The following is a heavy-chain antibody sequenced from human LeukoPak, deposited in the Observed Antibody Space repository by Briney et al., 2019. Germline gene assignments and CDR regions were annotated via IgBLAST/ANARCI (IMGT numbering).Heavy chain of an antibody. CDR2: IYTSGST. V-gene: IGHV4-4*07. Sequence: SETLSLTCTVSGGSISSYYWSWIRQPAGKGLEWIGRIYTSGSTNYNPPLKSRVTMSVDTSKNQFSLKLSSVTAADTAVYYCARGTTTVTRYYYYYYMDVWGKGTTVTVSS. CDR1: GGSISSYY. J-gene: IGHJ6*03. CDR3: ARGTTTVTRYYYYYYMDV. D-gene: IGHD4-17*01.